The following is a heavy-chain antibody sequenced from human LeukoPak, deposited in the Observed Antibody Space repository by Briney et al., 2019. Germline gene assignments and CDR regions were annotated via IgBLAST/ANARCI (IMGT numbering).Heavy chain of an antibody. V-gene: IGHV5-51*01. CDR3: ARHPLLLWFGELYYFDY. CDR2: IYPGDSDT. D-gene: IGHD3-10*01. CDR1: GYSFNNYW. Sequence: GESLKISCQGSGYSFNNYWIGWVRQMPGKGLEWMGIIYPGDSDTRYSPSFQGQVTISADKSISTAYLQWSSLKASDTAMYYCARHPLLLWFGELYYFDYWGQGTLVTVSS. J-gene: IGHJ4*02.